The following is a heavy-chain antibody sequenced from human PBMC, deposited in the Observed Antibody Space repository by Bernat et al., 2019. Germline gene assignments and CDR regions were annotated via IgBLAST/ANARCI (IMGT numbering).Heavy chain of an antibody. D-gene: IGHD5-12*01. Sequence: EVQLVESGGGLVQPGGSLRLSWGASGFTFSGHYMDWVRQAPGKGLEWVGRIRNKANSYITEYAASVKGRFIISRDDSKTSLYLQMNSLKTEDTAVYFCVRVALLGAYEGRPLDYWGQGTLVTVSS. J-gene: IGHJ4*02. V-gene: IGHV3-72*01. CDR2: IRNKANSYIT. CDR1: GFTFSGHY. CDR3: VRVALLGAYEGRPLDY.